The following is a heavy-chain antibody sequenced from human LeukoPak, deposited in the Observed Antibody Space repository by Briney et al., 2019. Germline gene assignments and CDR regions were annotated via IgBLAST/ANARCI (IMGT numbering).Heavy chain of an antibody. Sequence: GASVKVSCKASGYTFTGYYMHWGRQAPGQGLEWMGWINPNSGGTNYAQKFQGRVTMTRDTSISTAYMELSRLRSDDTAVYYCARELRYCSSTSCSNWFDPWGQGTLVTVSS. J-gene: IGHJ5*02. CDR3: ARELRYCSSTSCSNWFDP. CDR1: GYTFTGYY. D-gene: IGHD2-2*01. CDR2: INPNSGGT. V-gene: IGHV1-2*02.